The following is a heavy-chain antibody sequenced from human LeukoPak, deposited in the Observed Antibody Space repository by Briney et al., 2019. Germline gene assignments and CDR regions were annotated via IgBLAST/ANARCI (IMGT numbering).Heavy chain of an antibody. CDR1: GFTFSSYD. Sequence: GGSLRLSCRASGFTFSSYDMHRVRQAPGKGLEWVAFIRYDGSAEYYVDSVKGRFTISRDNSRNTLYLQMSSLRAEDTAVYYCAKGRDYFFDYWGQGTLVTVSS. CDR2: IRYDGSAE. J-gene: IGHJ4*02. CDR3: AKGRDYFFDY. V-gene: IGHV3-30*02.